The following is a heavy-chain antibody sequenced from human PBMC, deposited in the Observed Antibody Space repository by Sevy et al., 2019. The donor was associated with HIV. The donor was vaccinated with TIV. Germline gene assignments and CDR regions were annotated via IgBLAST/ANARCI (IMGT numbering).Heavy chain of an antibody. V-gene: IGHV3-21*01. Sequence: GGSLRLSCAASGFTIRTYNMNWVRQAPGKGLEWVSSISSSSTYIYHADSVKGRFTISRDNAKNSLYLQMSSLRAEDTAVYYCARDLVIPATTDYFYYGMDVWGQRTTVTVSS. CDR3: ARDLVIPATTDYFYYGMDV. CDR1: GFTIRTYN. D-gene: IGHD2-15*01. CDR2: ISSSSTYI. J-gene: IGHJ6*02.